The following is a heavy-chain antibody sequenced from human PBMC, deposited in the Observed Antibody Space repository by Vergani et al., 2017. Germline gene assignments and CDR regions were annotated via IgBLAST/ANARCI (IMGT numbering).Heavy chain of an antibody. D-gene: IGHD4-17*01. CDR2: INPNSGGT. V-gene: IGHV1-2*02. J-gene: IGHJ5*02. CDR1: GATFRSNT. Sequence: QVQLVQSGAEVKKPGSSVKVSCKASGATFRSNTISWVRQVPGQGLEWMGWINPNSGGTEYAQKFQSRVTMTWDTSTTTAYVDLSSLRSDDTAVYYCARGRPYGGWFDPWGQGTLVTVSS. CDR3: ARGRPYGGWFDP.